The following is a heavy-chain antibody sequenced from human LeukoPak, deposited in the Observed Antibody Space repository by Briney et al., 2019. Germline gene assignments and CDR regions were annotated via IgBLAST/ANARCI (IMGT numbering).Heavy chain of an antibody. CDR1: GYTFTGYY. CDR2: INPNSGGT. Sequence: ASVKVSCKASGYTFTGYYMHWVRQAPGQGLEWMGWINPNSGGTNYAQKFQGRVTMTRDTSIGTAYMELSRLRSDDTAVYYCATPTRIAAAGFDFDYWGQGTLVTVSS. V-gene: IGHV1-2*02. J-gene: IGHJ4*02. D-gene: IGHD6-13*01. CDR3: ATPTRIAAAGFDFDY.